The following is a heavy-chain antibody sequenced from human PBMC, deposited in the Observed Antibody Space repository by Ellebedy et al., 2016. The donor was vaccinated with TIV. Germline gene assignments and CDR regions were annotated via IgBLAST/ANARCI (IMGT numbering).Heavy chain of an antibody. J-gene: IGHJ4*01. CDR3: AKGWLGAGAGTDFDY. CDR1: GFPFSSYA. Sequence: GGSLRLSXAASGFPFSSYAMSWVRQAPGKGLEWVSSISDSGGNTHYADSVRGRFTFSRDNSKNTLYLQMNSLRAEDTAVYYCAKGWLGAGAGTDFDYWGRGTLVTVSS. D-gene: IGHD6-13*01. V-gene: IGHV3-23*01. CDR2: ISDSGGNT.